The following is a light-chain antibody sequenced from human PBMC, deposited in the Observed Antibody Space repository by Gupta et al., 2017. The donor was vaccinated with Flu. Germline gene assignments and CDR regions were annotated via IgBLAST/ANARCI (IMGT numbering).Light chain of an antibody. CDR2: EVI. V-gene: IGLV2-8*01. J-gene: IGLJ1*01. CDR3: SSYAGSNNVV. Sequence: HSALTQPPSASGPPGPSVTISCTGTSSDVGGYNYVSWYQQHPGKAPKLMIYEVIKRPSGVADRFSGSKSGNTASLTVSGLQAEDEADYYCSSYAGSNNVVFGTGTKVTVL. CDR1: SSDVGGYNY.